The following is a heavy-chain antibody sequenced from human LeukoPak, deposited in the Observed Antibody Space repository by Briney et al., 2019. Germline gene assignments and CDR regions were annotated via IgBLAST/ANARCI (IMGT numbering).Heavy chain of an antibody. Sequence: PGGSLRLSCAASGFGVTSDFMTWVRQAPGKGLEWLSIIFTGSLDGRTAHADSVKGRFTISRDNSANTPYLQMDSLRTEDAATYYCATRGAWGPGTLVTVSS. CDR1: GFGVTSDF. CDR3: ATRGA. V-gene: IGHV3-53*01. CDR2: IFTGSLDGRT. J-gene: IGHJ5*02.